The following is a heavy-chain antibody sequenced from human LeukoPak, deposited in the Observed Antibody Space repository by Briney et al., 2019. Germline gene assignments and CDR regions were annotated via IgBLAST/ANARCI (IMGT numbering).Heavy chain of an antibody. D-gene: IGHD6-19*01. Sequence: GGSLRLSCAASGFTLSSYWITWARQGPGRGLVWSSGSNSDGSIQQYADSVKGRFTISRDNAKNTLYMQMNSLGAEDTAVYYCVRGSNDWYGMDYWGQGTLVTVSA. CDR3: VRGSNDWYGMDY. J-gene: IGHJ4*02. CDR2: SNSDGSIQ. V-gene: IGHV3-74*01. CDR1: GFTLSSYW.